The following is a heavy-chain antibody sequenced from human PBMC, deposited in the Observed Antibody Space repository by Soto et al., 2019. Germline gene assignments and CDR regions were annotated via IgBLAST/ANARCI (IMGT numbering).Heavy chain of an antibody. CDR3: ARCGIAARPLDY. CDR1: GYTFTSYD. D-gene: IGHD6-6*01. Sequence: ASVKVSCKATGYTFTSYDINSVRQATGQGLEWMGWMNPNSGNTGYAQKFQGRVTMTRNTSISTAYMELSSLRSEDTAVYYCARCGIAARPLDYWGQGTLVTVSS. V-gene: IGHV1-8*01. CDR2: MNPNSGNT. J-gene: IGHJ4*02.